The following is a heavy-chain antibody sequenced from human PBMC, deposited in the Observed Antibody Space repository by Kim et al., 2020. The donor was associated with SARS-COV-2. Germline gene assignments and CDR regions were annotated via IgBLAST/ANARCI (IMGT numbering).Heavy chain of an antibody. J-gene: IGHJ6*02. Sequence: GGSLRLSCAASGFTVSSNYMSWVRQAPGKGLEWVSVIYSGGSTYYADSVKGRFTISRDNSKNTLYLQMNSLRAEDTAVYYCARGTKTLVATRYYYGMDVWGQGTTVTVSS. CDR1: GFTVSSNY. CDR3: ARGTKTLVATRYYYGMDV. V-gene: IGHV3-53*01. D-gene: IGHD5-12*01. CDR2: IYSGGST.